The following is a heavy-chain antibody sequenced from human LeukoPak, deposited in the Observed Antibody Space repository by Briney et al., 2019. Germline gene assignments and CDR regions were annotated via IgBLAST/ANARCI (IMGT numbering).Heavy chain of an antibody. CDR1: GFTFSSYG. D-gene: IGHD6-13*01. J-gene: IGHJ3*02. CDR3: VGELLTAAGTIGAFDI. CDR2: IWYDGSNK. V-gene: IGHV3-33*01. Sequence: GGSLRLSCAASGFTFSSYGMHWVRQAPGKGLEWVAVIWYDGSNKYYADSVKGRFTISRDNSKSTLFLQMSSLAAEDTAVYYCVGELLTAAGTIGAFDIWGQGTMVTVSS.